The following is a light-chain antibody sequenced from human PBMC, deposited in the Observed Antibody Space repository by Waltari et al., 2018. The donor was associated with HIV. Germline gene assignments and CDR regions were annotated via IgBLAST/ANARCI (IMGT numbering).Light chain of an antibody. CDR2: STN. J-gene: IGLJ3*02. CDR1: SGSVSTSSY. Sequence: QTVVTQEPSFSVSPGGTVTLTCGFSSGSVSTSSYPSWYQQTPGQAPRTLIHSTNTRSSGVPDRFSGSILGNKAALTITGAQEDDESDYYCVLYMGTGIWVFGGGTKLTVL. V-gene: IGLV8-61*01. CDR3: VLYMGTGIWV.